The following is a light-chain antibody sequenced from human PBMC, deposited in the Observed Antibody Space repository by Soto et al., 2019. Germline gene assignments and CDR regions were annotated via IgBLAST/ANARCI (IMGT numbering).Light chain of an antibody. J-gene: IGLJ1*01. CDR2: EVN. CDR3: SSYAGINNLGV. V-gene: IGLV2-8*01. Sequence: QSALTQPPSASGSPGPSVTISCTGTSSDVGGYKYVSWYQQHPGKAPILMIFEVNKRPSGVPDRFSGSKSGNTASLTVSGLQAEDEADYYCSSYAGINNLGVFGTGTKVTVL. CDR1: SSDVGGYKY.